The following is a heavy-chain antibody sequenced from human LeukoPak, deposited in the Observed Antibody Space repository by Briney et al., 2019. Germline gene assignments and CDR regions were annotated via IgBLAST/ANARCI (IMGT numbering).Heavy chain of an antibody. CDR2: ISDSGDNT. J-gene: IGHJ4*02. CDR3: ARDYY. CDR1: GITLSRYA. Sequence: GGSLRLSCVASGITLSRYAMTWVRQAPGKGLEWVSGISDSGDNTYYADSVQGRFTISRDSSKNTLYLQMNSLRADDTAVYYCARDYYWGQGTLVTVSS. V-gene: IGHV3-23*01.